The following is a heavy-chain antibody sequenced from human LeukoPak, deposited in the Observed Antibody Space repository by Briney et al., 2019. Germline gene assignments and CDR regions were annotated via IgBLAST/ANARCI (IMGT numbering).Heavy chain of an antibody. CDR3: ARDAMPPLLLWFGELPNYYYYGMDV. Sequence: ASVKVSCKASGYTFTSYGISWVRQAPGQGLEWMGWISAYNGNTNYAQKLQGRVTMTTDTSTSTAYMELRSLRSDDTAVYYCARDAMPPLLLWFGELPNYYYYGMDVWGQGTTVTVSS. D-gene: IGHD3-10*01. CDR1: GYTFTSYG. J-gene: IGHJ6*02. CDR2: ISAYNGNT. V-gene: IGHV1-18*01.